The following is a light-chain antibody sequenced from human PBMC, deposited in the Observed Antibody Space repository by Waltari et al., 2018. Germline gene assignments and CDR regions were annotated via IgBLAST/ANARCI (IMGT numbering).Light chain of an antibody. CDR2: SNN. J-gene: IGLJ3*02. CDR3: AAWDDSLNGWV. Sequence: QSVLPPPPSASATPGPRVTISCSGSSSTTGSNTVHWYQQLPGTAPKLLIYSNNQRPSGVPDRFSGSKSGTSASLAISGLQSEDEADYYCAAWDDSLNGWVFGGGTKLTVL. V-gene: IGLV1-44*01. CDR1: SSTTGSNT.